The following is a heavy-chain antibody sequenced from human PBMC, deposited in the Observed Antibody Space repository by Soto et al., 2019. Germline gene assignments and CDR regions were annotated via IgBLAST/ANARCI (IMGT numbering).Heavy chain of an antibody. CDR1: GFSFSDYS. CDR3: AKRATTVPTPGNYFDC. Sequence: EVQLLESGGGLVQPGGSLRHSCAASGFSFSDYSMTWVRQAPGRGLEWVSTLTSRGTTFYADSVKGRFTISRDNSKNTLSLQMHSLRTEDTALYYCAKRATTVPTPGNYFDCWGQGTLVTVSS. V-gene: IGHV3-23*01. D-gene: IGHD2-15*01. CDR2: LTSRGTT. J-gene: IGHJ4*02.